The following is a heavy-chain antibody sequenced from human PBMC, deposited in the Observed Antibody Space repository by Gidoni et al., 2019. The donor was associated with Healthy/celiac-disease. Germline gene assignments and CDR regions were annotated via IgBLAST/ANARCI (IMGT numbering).Heavy chain of an antibody. CDR1: GGSFSSSSYY. CDR2: IYYSGST. V-gene: IGHV4-39*01. Sequence: QLQLQESGPGLVKPSETLSLTCTVSGGSFSSSSYYWGWIRQPPGKGLEWIGSIYYSGSTYYNPSLKSRVTISVDTSKNQFSLKLSSVTAADTAVYYCASLKYYYDSSGYHLDYWGQGTLVTVSS. CDR3: ASLKYYYDSSGYHLDY. D-gene: IGHD3-22*01. J-gene: IGHJ4*02.